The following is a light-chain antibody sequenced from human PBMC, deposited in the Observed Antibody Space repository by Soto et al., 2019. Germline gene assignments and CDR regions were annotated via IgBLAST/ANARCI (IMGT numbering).Light chain of an antibody. Sequence: DIQMTQSPSTLSASVGDRVTITCRASQSISSWLAWYQQKPWKAPKLLIYDASSLESGVPSRFSGSGSGTEFTLTISSLQPEDFATYHCKQDYSYYTYGQGTKLEIK. CDR3: KQDYSYYT. CDR1: QSISSW. J-gene: IGKJ2*01. V-gene: IGKV1-5*01. CDR2: DAS.